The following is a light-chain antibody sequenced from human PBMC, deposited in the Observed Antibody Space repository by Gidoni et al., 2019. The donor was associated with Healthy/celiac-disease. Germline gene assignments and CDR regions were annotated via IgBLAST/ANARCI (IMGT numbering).Light chain of an antibody. CDR2: KAS. CDR1: QSISSW. CDR3: QQYNSPLLT. J-gene: IGKJ4*01. Sequence: DIQMTQSPSTLSASVGDRVTITCRASQSISSWLAWYQQKPGKAPKLLIYKASSLESGVPSRFSGSGSGTEFTLTISSLQPDDFATYYCQQYNSPLLTFXGXTKVEIK. V-gene: IGKV1-5*03.